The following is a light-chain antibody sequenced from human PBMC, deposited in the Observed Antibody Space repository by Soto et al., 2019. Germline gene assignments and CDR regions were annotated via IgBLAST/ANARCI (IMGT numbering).Light chain of an antibody. CDR2: EVN. CDR1: SRDIEAYDY. CDR3: CSFAGSYYV. J-gene: IGLJ1*01. Sequence: QSVLTQPRSVSGSPGQSVAISCTGTSRDIEAYDYVSWYQQHPGKAPKLIISEVNKWPSGVSYRFSGSKSGNTASLTISGLQGEDEADYYCCSFAGSYYVFGTGTKVTVL. V-gene: IGLV2-11*01.